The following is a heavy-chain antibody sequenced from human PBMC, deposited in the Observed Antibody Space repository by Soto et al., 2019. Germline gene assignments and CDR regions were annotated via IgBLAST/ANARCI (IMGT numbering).Heavy chain of an antibody. J-gene: IGHJ4*02. V-gene: IGHV3-23*01. D-gene: IGHD3-22*01. CDR3: AKDPRYSYDSSGQN. CDR1: GFTFSSYA. Sequence: AGGSLRLSCAASGFTFSSYAMSWVRQAPGKGLEWVSAISGSGGSTYYADSVKGRFTISRDNSKNTLYLQMNSLRAEDTAVYYCAKDPRYSYDSSGQNWGQGTLVTVS. CDR2: ISGSGGST.